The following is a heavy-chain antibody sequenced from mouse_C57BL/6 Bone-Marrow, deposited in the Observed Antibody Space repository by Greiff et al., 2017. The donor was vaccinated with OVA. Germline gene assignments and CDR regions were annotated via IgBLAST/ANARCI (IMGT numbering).Heavy chain of an antibody. V-gene: IGHV5-4*03. Sequence: EVKLQESGGGLVKPGGSLKLSCAASGFTFSSYAMSWVRQTPEKRLEWVATISDGGSYTYYPDNVKGRFTISRDNAKNNLYLQMSHLKSEDTAMYYCARAPYYYGSSPDYWGQGTTLTVSS. D-gene: IGHD1-1*01. CDR1: GFTFSSYA. CDR2: ISDGGSYT. CDR3: ARAPYYYGSSPDY. J-gene: IGHJ2*01.